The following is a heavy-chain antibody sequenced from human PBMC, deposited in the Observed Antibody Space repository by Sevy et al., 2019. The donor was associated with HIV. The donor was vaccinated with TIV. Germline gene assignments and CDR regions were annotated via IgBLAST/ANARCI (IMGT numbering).Heavy chain of an antibody. J-gene: IGHJ3*02. Sequence: GGSLRLSCAASGFTFSSYSMNWVRQAPGKGLEWVSSISGISNYIYYADSMKGRFTVSRDNARNSLYLQMNRLRAEDTAVYYCARNNCSVTNCYMGDVFDIWGQGTMVTVSS. CDR2: ISGISNYI. CDR1: GFTFSSYS. CDR3: ARNNCSVTNCYMGDVFDI. V-gene: IGHV3-21*01. D-gene: IGHD2-2*02.